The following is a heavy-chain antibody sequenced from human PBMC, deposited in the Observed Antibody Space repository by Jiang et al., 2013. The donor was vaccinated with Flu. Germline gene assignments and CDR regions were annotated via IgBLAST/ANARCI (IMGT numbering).Heavy chain of an antibody. D-gene: IGHD3-10*01. CDR1: GFTFSSYA. Sequence: EVQLLESGGGLVQPGGSLRLSCAASGFTFSSYAMSWVRQAPGKGLEWVSAISGSGGSTYYADSVKGRFTISRDNSKNTLYLQMNSLRAEDTAVYYCAKDMRRLLWFGINFDYWGQGTLVTVSS. V-gene: IGHV3-23*01. J-gene: IGHJ4*02. CDR3: AKDMRRLLWFGINFDY. CDR2: ISGSGGST.